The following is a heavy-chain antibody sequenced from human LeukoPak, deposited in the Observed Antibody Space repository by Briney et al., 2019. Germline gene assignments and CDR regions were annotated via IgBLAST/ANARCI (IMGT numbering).Heavy chain of an antibody. CDR3: ASVHRRCSSTSCYRVAWFDP. V-gene: IGHV1-8*03. D-gene: IGHD2-2*02. J-gene: IGHJ5*02. Sequence: ASVKVSCKASGYTFTNDDINWVRQATGQGLEWMGWMNPNSGNTGYAQKFQGRVTITRNTSISTAYMELNSLRSEDTAVYFCASVHRRCSSTSCYRVAWFDPSAQGTLVTVSS. CDR2: MNPNSGNT. CDR1: GYTFTNDD.